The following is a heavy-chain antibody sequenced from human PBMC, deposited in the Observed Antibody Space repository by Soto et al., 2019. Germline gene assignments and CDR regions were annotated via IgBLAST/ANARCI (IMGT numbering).Heavy chain of an antibody. CDR3: AGGPFVSSSSWYYDY. CDR1: RFTFDDFA. J-gene: IGHJ4*02. CDR2: INWNGGST. V-gene: IGHV3-20*04. Sequence: EVQLVESGGGVVRPGGSLRLSCAASRFTFDDFAMSWVRQAPGKGLEWVSGINWNGGSTYYADSVKGQFTISRDSAKDSLYLQMSSLRTEDTALYYCAGGPFVSSSSWYYDYWGQGTLVTVSS. D-gene: IGHD6-13*01.